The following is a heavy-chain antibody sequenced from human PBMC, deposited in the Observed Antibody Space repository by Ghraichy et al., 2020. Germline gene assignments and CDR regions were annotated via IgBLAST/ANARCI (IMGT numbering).Heavy chain of an antibody. CDR2: ISSSSSYI. Sequence: ETLSLTCAASGFTFSSYSMNWVRQAPGKGLEWVSSISSSSSYIYYADSVKGRFTISRDNAKNSLYLQMNSLRAEDTAVYYCARDRCSSTSCYYDFDYWGQGTLVTVSS. D-gene: IGHD2-2*01. CDR3: ARDRCSSTSCYYDFDY. V-gene: IGHV3-21*01. CDR1: GFTFSSYS. J-gene: IGHJ4*02.